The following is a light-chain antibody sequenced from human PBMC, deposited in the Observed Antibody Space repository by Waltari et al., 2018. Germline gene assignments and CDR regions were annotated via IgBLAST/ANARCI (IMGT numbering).Light chain of an antibody. CDR2: DTS. J-gene: IGKJ1*01. V-gene: IGKV3D-20*02. CDR1: QNISKY. Sequence: SCRASQNISKYLAWYQQKPGQAPRLVIYDTSTRATGIPDRFSGSGSGTDFSLTISRLEPEDFAVYYCQKYVNLPATFGQ. CDR3: QKYVNLPAT.